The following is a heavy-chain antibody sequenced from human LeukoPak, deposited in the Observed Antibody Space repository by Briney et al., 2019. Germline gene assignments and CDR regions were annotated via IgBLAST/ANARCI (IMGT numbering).Heavy chain of an antibody. V-gene: IGHV1-2*02. CDR3: GRLSGSWPLSPIDY. CDR1: GYTFTDYY. D-gene: IGHD6-13*01. J-gene: IGHJ4*02. Sequence: ASVEVSCKASGYTFTDYYMHWVRQAPGQGLEWMGWINPNSGGTHYAQKFQGRVTMTRDTSISTAYMELSSLRSDDTAVYYCGRLSGSWPLSPIDYWGQGTLVTVSS. CDR2: INPNSGGT.